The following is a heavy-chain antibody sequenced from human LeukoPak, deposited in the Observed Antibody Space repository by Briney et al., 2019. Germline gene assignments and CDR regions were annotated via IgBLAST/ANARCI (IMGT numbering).Heavy chain of an antibody. CDR1: GGSISSYY. CDR2: IYYSGIT. V-gene: IGHV4-59*08. Sequence: SETLSLTCTVSGGSISSYYWSWIRHPPGKGLEWIGFIYYSGITTYNPSLKSRVTISVDTSRNQFSLKMNSMTAADTALYYCAAGRMITEVNALDYWGLGTLVTVSS. CDR3: AAGRMITEVNALDY. D-gene: IGHD3-22*01. J-gene: IGHJ4*02.